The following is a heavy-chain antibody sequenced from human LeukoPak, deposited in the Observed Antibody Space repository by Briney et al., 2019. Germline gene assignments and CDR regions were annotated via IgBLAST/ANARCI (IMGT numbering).Heavy chain of an antibody. CDR2: IYYSGST. D-gene: IGHD3-10*01. CDR1: GGSISSSSYY. V-gene: IGHV4-61*01. Sequence: PSETLSLTCTVSGGSISSSSYYWRWIRQPPGKGLEWIGYIYYSGSTNYNPCLKSRVTISVDTSKNQFSLKLSSVTAADTAVYYCARDSSGSHTPWGQGTLVTVSS. J-gene: IGHJ5*02. CDR3: ARDSSGSHTP.